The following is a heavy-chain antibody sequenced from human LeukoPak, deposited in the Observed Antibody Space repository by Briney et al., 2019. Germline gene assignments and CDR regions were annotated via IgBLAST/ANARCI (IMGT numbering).Heavy chain of an antibody. CDR1: GGSFSGYY. J-gene: IGHJ4*02. CDR2: INHSGST. Sequence: SGTLCLTCAVYGGSFSGYYWSWIRQPPGKGLEWIGEINHSGSTNYNPSPKSRVTISVDTSKNQFSLKLSSVTAADTAVYYCARVGVGYERTGRSYYFDYWGQGTLVTVSS. D-gene: IGHD5-12*01. CDR3: ARVGVGYERTGRSYYFDY. V-gene: IGHV4-34*01.